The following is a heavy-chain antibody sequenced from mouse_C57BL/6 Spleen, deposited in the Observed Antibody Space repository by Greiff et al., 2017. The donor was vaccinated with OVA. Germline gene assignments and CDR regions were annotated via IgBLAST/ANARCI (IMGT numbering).Heavy chain of an antibody. Sequence: QVQLQQSGAELVRPGASVTLSCKASGYTFTDYEMHWVKQTPVHGLEWIGAIDPETGGTAYNQKFKGKAILTADKSSSTAYMELRSLTSEDSAVYYCKRFGYDGCYYDMDYWGKGTSVTVSS. CDR2: IDPETGGT. CDR1: GYTFTDYE. J-gene: IGHJ4*01. D-gene: IGHD2-2*01. V-gene: IGHV1-15*01. CDR3: KRFGYDGCYYDMDY.